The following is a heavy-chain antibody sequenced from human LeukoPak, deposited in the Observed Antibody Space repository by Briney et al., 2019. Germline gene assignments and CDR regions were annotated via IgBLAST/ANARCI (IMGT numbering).Heavy chain of an antibody. D-gene: IGHD6-13*01. J-gene: IGHJ4*02. CDR1: GFTFDDYA. Sequence: GGSLRLSCAASGFTFDDYAMHWVRQAPGKGLEWVSLISGDGTGTYSVDSVRGRFTISRDNNKNSLYLQMNSLGTEDTASYYCVKSITAAGYFDHWGQGTLVTVSS. CDR2: ISGDGTGT. V-gene: IGHV3-43*02. CDR3: VKSITAAGYFDH.